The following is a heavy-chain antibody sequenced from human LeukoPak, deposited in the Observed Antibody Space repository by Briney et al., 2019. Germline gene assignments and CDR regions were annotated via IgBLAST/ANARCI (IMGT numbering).Heavy chain of an antibody. Sequence: PSETLSLTCTVSGGSISSYYWSWIRQPPGKGLEWIGYIYYSGSTNYNPSLKSRVTISVDTSKNQFSPKLSSVTAADTAVYYCARVRYTTGGAFDIWGQGTMVTVSS. CDR1: GGSISSYY. D-gene: IGHD7-27*01. CDR2: IYYSGST. V-gene: IGHV4-59*01. CDR3: ARVRYTTGGAFDI. J-gene: IGHJ3*02.